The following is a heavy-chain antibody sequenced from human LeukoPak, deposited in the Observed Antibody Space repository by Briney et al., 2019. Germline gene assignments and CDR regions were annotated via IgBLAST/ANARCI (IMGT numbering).Heavy chain of an antibody. J-gene: IGHJ3*02. CDR2: INHSGST. Sequence: PSETLSLTCAVYGGSFTGNYRRWIRQPPGKGLEWIGEINHSGSTKYNPSLKSRVTMSVDASTNQFFLRLTSVTAADTAVYYCACNAVRYSAYDREEDPSDIWGQGTMVTVSS. CDR3: ACNAVRYSAYDREEDPSDI. D-gene: IGHD5-12*01. CDR1: GGSFTGNY. V-gene: IGHV4-34*01.